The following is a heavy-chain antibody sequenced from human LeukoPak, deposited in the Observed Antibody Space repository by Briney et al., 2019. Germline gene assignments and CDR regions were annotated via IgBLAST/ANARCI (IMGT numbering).Heavy chain of an antibody. D-gene: IGHD1-20*01. V-gene: IGHV3-64*01. CDR3: ARELYSLNPHDGFDI. CDR2: ITANGGST. Sequence: GGSPRLSCTASGFTFTSHSMHWVRQAPGKGLEYVSSITANGGSTYYGNSVRGRFTISRDNSKKTLYLQMGSLRADDMAVYYCARELYSLNPHDGFDIWGQGTMVTVSS. CDR1: GFTFTSHS. J-gene: IGHJ3*02.